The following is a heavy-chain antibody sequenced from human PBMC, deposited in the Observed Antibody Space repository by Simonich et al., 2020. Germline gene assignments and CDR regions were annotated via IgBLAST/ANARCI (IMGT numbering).Heavy chain of an antibody. J-gene: IGHJ3*02. CDR1: GFTFSSYA. D-gene: IGHD2-15*01. V-gene: IGHV3-30*04. CDR3: AREGLLLDAFDI. CDR2: ISDDGSNK. Sequence: QVQLVESGGGVVQPGRSLRLSCAASGFTFSSYAMHWVRQAPGKGLGWVAVISDDGSNKYYADSVKGRFTISRDNSKNTLYLQMNSLRAEDTAVYYCAREGLLLDAFDIWGQGTMVTVSS.